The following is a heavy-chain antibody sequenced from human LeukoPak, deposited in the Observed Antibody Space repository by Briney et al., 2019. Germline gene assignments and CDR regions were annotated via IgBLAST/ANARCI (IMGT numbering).Heavy chain of an antibody. D-gene: IGHD3-10*01. CDR1: GYSFTSYW. CDR3: ARHSGGYGSGSYFSL. J-gene: IGHJ4*02. V-gene: IGHV5-10-1*01. Sequence: GESLKISCKGSGYSFTSYWISWGRPVPGKGLEWMGRIDPSDSYTNYSPSFQGHVTMSADKSISTAYLQWSSLKASDTAMYYCARHSGGYGSGSYFSLWGQGTLVTVSS. CDR2: IDPSDSYT.